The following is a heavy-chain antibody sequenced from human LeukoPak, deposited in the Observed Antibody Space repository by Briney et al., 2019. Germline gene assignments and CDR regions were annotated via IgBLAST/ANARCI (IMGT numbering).Heavy chain of an antibody. D-gene: IGHD2-15*01. Sequence: GGSLRLSCAASGFTFSSYWMSWVRQAPGKGLEWVANIKQDGSEKYYVDSVKGRFTISRDNAKNSLYLQMNSLRAEDTAVYYCTRLVGGYCSGGSCYNWFDPWGQGTLVTVSS. V-gene: IGHV3-7*03. CDR2: IKQDGSEK. CDR3: TRLVGGYCSGGSCYNWFDP. J-gene: IGHJ5*02. CDR1: GFTFSSYW.